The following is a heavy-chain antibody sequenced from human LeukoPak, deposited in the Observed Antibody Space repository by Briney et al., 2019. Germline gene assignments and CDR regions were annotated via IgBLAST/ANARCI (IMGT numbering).Heavy chain of an antibody. Sequence: SETLSLTCTVSGGPLSAYYWSWIRQPPGKGLEWVGYIYYSGSINYNPSLKSRVTISVDMSKNQFSLQLSSVTAADTAVYYCARQSRDGDYIAKLFDYWGQGTLVTVSS. J-gene: IGHJ4*02. CDR3: ARQSRDGDYIAKLFDY. CDR1: GGPLSAYY. CDR2: IYYSGSI. D-gene: IGHD4-17*01. V-gene: IGHV4-59*08.